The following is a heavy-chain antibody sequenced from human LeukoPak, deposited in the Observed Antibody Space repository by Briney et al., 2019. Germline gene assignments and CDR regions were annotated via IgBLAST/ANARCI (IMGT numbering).Heavy chain of an antibody. D-gene: IGHD3-3*01. CDR1: GFTFSSYW. CDR3: ARVGFYDFWSGTSYLDY. V-gene: IGHV3-21*01. Sequence: PGGSLRLSCAASGFTFSSYWMSWVRQAPGKGLEWVSSISSNSGNIKYADSVKGRFTISRDNAKNSLYLQVNSLRVEDTAMYYCARVGFYDFWSGTSYLDYWGQGTLVTASS. CDR2: ISSNSGNI. J-gene: IGHJ4*02.